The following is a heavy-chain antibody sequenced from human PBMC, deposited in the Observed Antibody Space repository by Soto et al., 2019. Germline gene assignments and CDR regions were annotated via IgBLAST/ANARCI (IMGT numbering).Heavy chain of an antibody. V-gene: IGHV3-9*01. CDR2: ISWNSGTI. D-gene: IGHD2-15*01. J-gene: IGHJ4*02. CDR3: AKDISGSLCSGGRCYSLFDC. Sequence: GGSLRLSCEASGFTFDDRAMHWVRQAPGKGLEWVSGISWNSGTIAYADSVKGRFTISRDNARNSLYLQMNSLRAEDTALYYCAKDISGSLCSGGRCYSLFDCWGQGTLVTVSS. CDR1: GFTFDDRA.